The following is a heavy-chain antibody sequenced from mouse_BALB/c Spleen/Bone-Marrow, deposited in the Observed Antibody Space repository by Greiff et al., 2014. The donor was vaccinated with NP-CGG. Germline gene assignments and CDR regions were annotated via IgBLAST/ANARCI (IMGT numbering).Heavy chain of an antibody. D-gene: IGHD1-1*01. V-gene: IGHV2-6-5*01. CDR3: AKLGRSYYYFDV. CDR1: GFSLTDYG. J-gene: IGHJ1*01. Sequence: QVQLKQSGPGLVAPSQSLSITCTVSGFSLTDYGVSWIRQPPGKGLEWLGVIWGGGSTYYNSALKSRLSISKDNSKSQVFLKMNSLQTVDSAMYYCAKLGRSYYYFDVWGAGTTVTVSS. CDR2: IWGGGST.